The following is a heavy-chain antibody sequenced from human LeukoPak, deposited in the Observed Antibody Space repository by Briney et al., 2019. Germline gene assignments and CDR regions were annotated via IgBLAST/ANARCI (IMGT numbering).Heavy chain of an antibody. CDR1: RFPFNNYW. CDR3: ARAGASGWYAAGWFDP. J-gene: IGHJ5*02. D-gene: IGHD6-19*01. V-gene: IGHV3-74*01. CDR2: INTDGRTT. Sequence: GCSLKLSCAPSRFPFNNYWMHWVRQAPGKGLVWVSSINTDGRTTRYAASVQGRFTISRDNAKNTLSLQMNSLRDDDTAVYYCARAGASGWYAAGWFDPWGQGTLVTVSS.